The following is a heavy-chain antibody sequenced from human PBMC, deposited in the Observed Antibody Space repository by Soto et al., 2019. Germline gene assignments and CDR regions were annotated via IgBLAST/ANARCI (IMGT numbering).Heavy chain of an antibody. CDR2: INHSGST. Sequence: SETLSLTCAVYGGSFSGYYWSWIRQPPGKGLEWIGEINHSGSTNYNPSLKSRVTISVDTSKNQFSLKLSSVTAADTAVYYCASRAYDFWSGYFSSYYGMDVWGQGTTGTVSS. V-gene: IGHV4-34*01. D-gene: IGHD3-3*01. J-gene: IGHJ6*02. CDR1: GGSFSGYY. CDR3: ASRAYDFWSGYFSSYYGMDV.